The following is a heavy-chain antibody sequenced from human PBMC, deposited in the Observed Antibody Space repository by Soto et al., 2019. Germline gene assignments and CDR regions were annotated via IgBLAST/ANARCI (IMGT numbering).Heavy chain of an antibody. V-gene: IGHV1-69*06. CDR1: GGTFSSYA. CDR2: IIPIFGTA. CDR3: AREVYYDSSGYYPHFNWFDP. J-gene: IGHJ5*02. Sequence: SVKVSCKASGGTFSSYAISWVRQAPGQGLEWMGGIIPIFGTANYAQKFQGRVTITADKSTSTAYMELSSLRSEDTAVYYCAREVYYDSSGYYPHFNWFDPWGQGTLVTVSA. D-gene: IGHD3-22*01.